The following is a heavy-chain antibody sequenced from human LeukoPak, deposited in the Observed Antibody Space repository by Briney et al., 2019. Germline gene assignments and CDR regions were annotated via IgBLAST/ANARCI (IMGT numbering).Heavy chain of an antibody. V-gene: IGHV3-21*01. D-gene: IGHD3-10*01. Sequence: GGSLRLSCAASGFTFSSYSMNWVRQAPGKGLEWVSSISSSSSYIYYADSVKGRFTISRDSAKNSLYLQMNSLRAEDTAVYYCARQLRMGFGELLGGFDYWGQGTLVTVSS. J-gene: IGHJ4*02. CDR2: ISSSSSYI. CDR1: GFTFSSYS. CDR3: ARQLRMGFGELLGGFDY.